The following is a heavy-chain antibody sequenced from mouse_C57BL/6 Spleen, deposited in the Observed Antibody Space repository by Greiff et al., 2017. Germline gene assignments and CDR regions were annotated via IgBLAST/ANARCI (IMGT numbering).Heavy chain of an antibody. CDR3: ARDQGIYYDYDGPWFAY. CDR2: ISYDGSN. CDR1: GYSITSGYY. J-gene: IGHJ3*01. Sequence: ESGPGLVKPSQSLSLTCSVTGYSITSGYYWNWIRQFPGNKLEWMGYISYDGSNNYNPSLKNRISITRDTSKNQFFLKLNSVTTEDTATYYCARDQGIYYDYDGPWFAYWGQGTLVTVSA. V-gene: IGHV3-6*01. D-gene: IGHD2-4*01.